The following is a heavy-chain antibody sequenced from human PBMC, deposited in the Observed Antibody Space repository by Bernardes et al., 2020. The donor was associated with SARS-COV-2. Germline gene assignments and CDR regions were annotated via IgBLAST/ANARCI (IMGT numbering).Heavy chain of an antibody. CDR3: ARAHLQLWSQRFFDY. CDR1: GGSISSISDY. J-gene: IGHJ4*02. V-gene: IGHV4-39*01. Sequence: SEPLYLICTVSGGSISSISDYWGWFRQPPGKGLEWIGSIYYSGSTYYNPSLKSRVTISVDTSKNQFSLKLSSVTAADTAVYYCARAHLQLWSQRFFDYWGQGTLVTVSS. D-gene: IGHD5-18*01. CDR2: IYYSGST.